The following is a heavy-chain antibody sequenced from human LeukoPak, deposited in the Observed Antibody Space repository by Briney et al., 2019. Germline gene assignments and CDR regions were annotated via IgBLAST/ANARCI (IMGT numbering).Heavy chain of an antibody. V-gene: IGHV4-59*01. CDR1: GGSISSYY. Sequence: SETLSLTCTVSGGSISSYYWNWIRQPPGKGLEWIGYIYYSGSTNYNPSLKSRVTISVDTSKNQFSLKLSSVTAADTAVYYCARGSIVGATTLDYWGQGTLVTVSS. D-gene: IGHD1-26*01. J-gene: IGHJ4*02. CDR3: ARGSIVGATTLDY. CDR2: IYYSGST.